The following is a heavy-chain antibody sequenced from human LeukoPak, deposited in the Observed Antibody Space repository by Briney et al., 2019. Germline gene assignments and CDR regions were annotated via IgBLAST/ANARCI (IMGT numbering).Heavy chain of an antibody. D-gene: IGHD6-19*01. Sequence: SETLSLTCTVFGGSISSYYWSWIRRTAGKGLEWIGRIYNTGSTDYSPSLRSRVTISVDKSKNQLSLKLNSVTAADTAVYYCASSAAVGGVKWFDPWGQGTLVTVSS. CDR3: ASSAAVGGVKWFDP. CDR1: GGSISSYY. CDR2: IYNTGST. J-gene: IGHJ5*02. V-gene: IGHV4-4*07.